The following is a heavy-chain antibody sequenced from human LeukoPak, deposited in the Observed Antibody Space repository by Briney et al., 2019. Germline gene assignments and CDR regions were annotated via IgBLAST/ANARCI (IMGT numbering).Heavy chain of an antibody. Sequence: SVKVSCKASGGTFSSYAISWVRQAPGQGLEWMGGIIPIFGTANYAQKFQGRVTITADESTSTAYMEPSSLRSEDTAVYYCAGDGYCSGGSCYQNWFDPWGQGTLVTVSS. J-gene: IGHJ5*02. V-gene: IGHV1-69*13. CDR2: IIPIFGTA. CDR3: AGDGYCSGGSCYQNWFDP. CDR1: GGTFSSYA. D-gene: IGHD2-15*01.